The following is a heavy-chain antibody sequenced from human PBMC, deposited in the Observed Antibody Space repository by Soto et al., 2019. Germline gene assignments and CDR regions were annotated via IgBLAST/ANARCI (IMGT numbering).Heavy chain of an antibody. CDR3: ARADYEILTGSYAMDV. CDR1: GDSLGNYY. D-gene: IGHD3-9*01. V-gene: IGHV4-4*07. J-gene: IGHJ6*02. CDR2: VSSSGNT. Sequence: SETLSLTCTVSGDSLGNYYWFWIRQPVGKGLEWIGRVSSSGNTNANPTLNSRATMSIGTSKNQFSLRLRSVTAADTAVYYCARADYEILTGSYAMDVWRQGTTVTVSS.